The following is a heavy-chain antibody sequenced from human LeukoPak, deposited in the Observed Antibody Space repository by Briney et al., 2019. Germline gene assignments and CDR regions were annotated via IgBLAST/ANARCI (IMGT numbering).Heavy chain of an antibody. CDR1: GDSISSSSYS. Sequence: SETLSLTCTVSGDSISSSSYSWGWIRQPPGKGLEWIASIFYSGSTYYNPSLKSRVTISVDTSKNQFSLSLSSVTAADTAVYYCARRLGRKFGERFYYYHYMDVWGKGTTVTISS. CDR2: IFYSGST. J-gene: IGHJ6*03. D-gene: IGHD3-10*01. CDR3: ARRLGRKFGERFYYYHYMDV. V-gene: IGHV4-39*01.